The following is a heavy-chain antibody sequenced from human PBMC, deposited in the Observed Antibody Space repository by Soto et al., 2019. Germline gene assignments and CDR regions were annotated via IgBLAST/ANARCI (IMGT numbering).Heavy chain of an antibody. D-gene: IGHD3-9*01. Sequence: SGPTRVNPTQTLTLTCTFSGFSLSTSGMCVSWIRQPPGKALEWLALIDWDDDKYYSTSLKTRLTISKDTSKNQVVLTMTNMDPVDTATYYCARSHYDISTGYYYYGMDVWGPGTTVTVSS. J-gene: IGHJ6*02. CDR3: ARSHYDISTGYYYYGMDV. V-gene: IGHV2-70*01. CDR1: GFSLSTSGMC. CDR2: IDWDDDK.